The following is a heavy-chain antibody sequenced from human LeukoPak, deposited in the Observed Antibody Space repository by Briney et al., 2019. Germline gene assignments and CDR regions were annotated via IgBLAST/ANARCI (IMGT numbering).Heavy chain of an antibody. J-gene: IGHJ6*03. D-gene: IGHD3-10*01. V-gene: IGHV3-30*02. CDR2: IRYNGNNQ. CDR3: AKDSAFYYIDV. Sequence: PGGTLRLSCAASGFTFNNYGMHWVRQAPGKGLEWVAFIRYNGNNQYYADSVKGRFTISRDNSKNTLYLQMNSLKGDDTAVYYCAKDSAFYYIDVWGKGTTFIISS. CDR1: GFTFNNYG.